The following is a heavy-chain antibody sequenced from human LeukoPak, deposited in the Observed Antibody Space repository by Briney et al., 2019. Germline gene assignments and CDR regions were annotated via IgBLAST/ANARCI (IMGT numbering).Heavy chain of an antibody. CDR3: ARRAVLRDLDY. CDR1: GGSISSGGYS. CDR2: IYHSGST. D-gene: IGHD3-10*01. V-gene: IGHV4-30-2*01. Sequence: SETLSLTCAVSGGSISSGGYSWRWIRQPPGKGLEWIGYIYHSGSTYYNPSLKSRVTISVDRSKNQFSLKLSSVTAADTAVYYCARRAVLRDLDYWGQGTLVTVSS. J-gene: IGHJ4*02.